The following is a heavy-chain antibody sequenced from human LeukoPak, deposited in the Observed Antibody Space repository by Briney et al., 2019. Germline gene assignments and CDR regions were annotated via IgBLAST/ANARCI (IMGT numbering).Heavy chain of an antibody. J-gene: IGHJ4*02. CDR1: GGSISSYY. V-gene: IGHV4-59*01. D-gene: IGHD5-18*01. CDR3: ARVEFRGYSYGYHFDY. Sequence: SETLSLTCTVSGGSISSYYWSWIRQPPGKGLEWIGYIYYSGSTNYNPSLKSRVTISVDTSKNQFSLKLSSVTAGDTAVYYCARVEFRGYSYGYHFDYWGQGTLVTVSS. CDR2: IYYSGST.